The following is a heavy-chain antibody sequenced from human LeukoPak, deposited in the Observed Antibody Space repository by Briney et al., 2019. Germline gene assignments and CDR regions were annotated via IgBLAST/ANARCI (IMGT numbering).Heavy chain of an antibody. CDR2: ISRSGGST. V-gene: IGHV3-23*01. D-gene: IGHD4/OR15-4a*01. CDR3: AKGYGGNPGFDY. Sequence: GGSLRLSCPASGFTFSSYAMSWVRQAPGKGLEWVSAISRSGGSTYYADSVKGRFTTSRDNPKNTLYLQMNSLRAEDTAVYYCAKGYGGNPGFDYWGQGTLVTVSS. J-gene: IGHJ4*02. CDR1: GFTFSSYA.